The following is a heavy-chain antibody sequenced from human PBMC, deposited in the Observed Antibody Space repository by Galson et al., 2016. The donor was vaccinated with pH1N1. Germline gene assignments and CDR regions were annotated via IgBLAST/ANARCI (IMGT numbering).Heavy chain of an antibody. Sequence: SLRLSCAASGFTLGDFYMDWVRQAPGKGLEWVGRITKRPEGYTTQDAASVRGRFIISREDSKDLLYLQMNSLTTEDTAVYYCTRENHHTFDYWGQGTLVTVSS. V-gene: IGHV3-72*01. CDR2: ITKRPEGYTT. CDR3: TRENHHTFDY. D-gene: IGHD5-18*01. CDR1: GFTLGDFY. J-gene: IGHJ4*02.